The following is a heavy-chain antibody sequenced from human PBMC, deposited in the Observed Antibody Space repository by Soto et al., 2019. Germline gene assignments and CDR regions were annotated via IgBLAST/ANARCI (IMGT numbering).Heavy chain of an antibody. Sequence: QVQLVESGGGVVQPGRSQRLSCAASGCTVRSYGMHWVRQAPGKGLEWVPVISYDGRNKYYADSVKGRFTISRDNSKNTLYLQMNSLRAEDTAVYYCAKDRIVLMVYAAVGMDVWGQGTTVTVSS. J-gene: IGHJ6*02. CDR3: AKDRIVLMVYAAVGMDV. V-gene: IGHV3-30*18. D-gene: IGHD2-8*01. CDR1: GCTVRSYG. CDR2: ISYDGRNK.